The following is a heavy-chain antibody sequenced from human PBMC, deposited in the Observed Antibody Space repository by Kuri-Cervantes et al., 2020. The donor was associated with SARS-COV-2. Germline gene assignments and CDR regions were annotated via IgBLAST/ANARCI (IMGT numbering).Heavy chain of an antibody. CDR2: ISGSGGST. V-gene: IGHV3-23*01. J-gene: IGHJ6*03. CDR1: GFTFSSYA. D-gene: IGHD1-7*01. Sequence: GESLKISCAASGFTFSSYAMSWVRQAPGKGLEWVSAISGSGGSTYYADSVKGRFTISRDNSKNTLYLQMNSLRAEDTAVYYCARGNYHAPYNNYYYMDVWGEGTTVTVSS. CDR3: ARGNYHAPYNNYYYMDV.